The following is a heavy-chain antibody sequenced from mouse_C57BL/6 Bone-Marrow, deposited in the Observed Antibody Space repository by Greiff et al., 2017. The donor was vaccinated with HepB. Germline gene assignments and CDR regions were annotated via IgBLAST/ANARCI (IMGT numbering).Heavy chain of an antibody. CDR2: IDPENGDT. CDR1: GFNIKDDY. CDR3: TTEGYYYGGYFDV. D-gene: IGHD1-1*01. Sequence: VQLQQSGAELVRPGASVKLSCTASGFNIKDDYMHWVKQRPEQGLEWIGWIDPENGDTDYASKFQGKATITADTSSNTAYLQLSSLTSEDTAVYYCTTEGYYYGGYFDVWGTGTTVTVSS. V-gene: IGHV14-4*01. J-gene: IGHJ1*03.